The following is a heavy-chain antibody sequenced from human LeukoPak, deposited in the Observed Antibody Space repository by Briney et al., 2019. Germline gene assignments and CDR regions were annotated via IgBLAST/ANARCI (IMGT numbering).Heavy chain of an antibody. D-gene: IGHD3-22*01. CDR2: IYYSGAT. V-gene: IGHV4-61*01. CDR1: GGSVSSDSYY. Sequence: SETLSLTCTVSGGSVSSDSYYWSWIRQPPGKGLEWIGYIYYSGATKYNPSLKSRVTISVDTSKNQFSLKLSSVTAADTAVYYCARGGGGYYYDSSGYYTYYFDYWGQGTLVTVSS. J-gene: IGHJ4*02. CDR3: ARGGGGYYYDSSGYYTYYFDY.